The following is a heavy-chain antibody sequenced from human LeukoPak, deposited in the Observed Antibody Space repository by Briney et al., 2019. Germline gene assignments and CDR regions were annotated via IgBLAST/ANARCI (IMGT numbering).Heavy chain of an antibody. D-gene: IGHD2-15*01. J-gene: IGHJ4*02. Sequence: SGTLSLTCAVSGGSISSSNWWSWVRQPPGKGLEWIGGIYHSGSTNYNPSLKSRVTISVDKSKNQFSLKLSSVTAADTAVYYCARGTGYCSGGSCYSGTAFDYWGQGTLVTVSS. V-gene: IGHV4-4*02. CDR1: GGSISSSNW. CDR2: IYHSGST. CDR3: ARGTGYCSGGSCYSGTAFDY.